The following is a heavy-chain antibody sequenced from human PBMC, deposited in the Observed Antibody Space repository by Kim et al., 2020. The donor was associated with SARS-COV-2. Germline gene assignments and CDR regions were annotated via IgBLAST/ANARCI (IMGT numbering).Heavy chain of an antibody. CDR3: ARDGGYCSSTSCYDHAFDI. Sequence: ASVKVSCKASGYTFTSYYMHWVRQAPGQGLEWMGIINPSGGSTSYARKFQGRVTMTRDTSTSTVYMELSSLRSEDTAVYYCARDGGYCSSTSCYDHAFDIWGQGTMVTVSS. CDR2: INPSGGST. D-gene: IGHD2-2*01. V-gene: IGHV1-46*01. CDR1: GYTFTSYY. J-gene: IGHJ3*02.